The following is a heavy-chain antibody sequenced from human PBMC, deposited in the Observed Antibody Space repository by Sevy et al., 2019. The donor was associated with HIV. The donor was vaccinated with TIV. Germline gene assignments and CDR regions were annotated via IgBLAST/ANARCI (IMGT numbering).Heavy chain of an antibody. Sequence: GGSLRLSCAASGFTFNSYGIHWVRQAPGKGLEWVALISYDGVNQYHADSVKGRFTISRDNSNNMLYLQMNSLRAEDTAVYYCARDGRCGGGSCFSSGWFDPWGQGTLDTVSS. CDR2: ISYDGVNQ. D-gene: IGHD2-15*01. CDR3: ARDGRCGGGSCFSSGWFDP. CDR1: GFTFNSYG. V-gene: IGHV3-30-3*01. J-gene: IGHJ5*02.